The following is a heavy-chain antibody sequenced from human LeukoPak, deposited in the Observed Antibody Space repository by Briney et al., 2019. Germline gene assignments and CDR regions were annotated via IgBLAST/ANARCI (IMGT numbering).Heavy chain of an antibody. CDR1: GGTFSSYA. CDR2: IIPIFGTA. J-gene: IGHJ6*03. Sequence: GASVKVSCKAFGGTFSSYAISWVRQAPGQGLEWRGGIIPIFGTANYAQKFQGRVTITADESTSTAYMELSSLRSEDTAVYYCARYYSDYYYMDVWGKGTTVTVSS. V-gene: IGHV1-69*13. CDR3: ARYYSDYYYMDV. D-gene: IGHD4-11*01.